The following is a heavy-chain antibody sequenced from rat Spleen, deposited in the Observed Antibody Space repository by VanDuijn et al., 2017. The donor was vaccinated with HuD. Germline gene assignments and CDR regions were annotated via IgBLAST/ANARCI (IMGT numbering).Heavy chain of an antibody. CDR2: ITNTGGSI. J-gene: IGHJ1*01. V-gene: IGHV5-31*01. Sequence: EVQLVESGGGLVQPGRSLKLSCVASGFTFNNYWMSWIRQAPGKGLEWVASITNTGGSIYYPDSVKGRFTISRDNAQNNLYLQMNSLRSEDTANYYSTRVELPGYNSPYWYFDFWGPGTMVTVSS. CDR1: GFTFNNYW. D-gene: IGHD1-4*01. CDR3: TRVELPGYNSPYWYFDF.